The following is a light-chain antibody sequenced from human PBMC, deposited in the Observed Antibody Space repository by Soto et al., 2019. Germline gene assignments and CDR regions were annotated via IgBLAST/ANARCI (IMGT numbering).Light chain of an antibody. V-gene: IGLV2-8*01. CDR2: EVS. J-gene: IGLJ2*01. Sequence: QSALTQPPSASGSPGQSVTISCTGTSSDVGGYNYVSWYQQHPGKAPKLMIYEVSERPSGVPDRFSGSKSGNTASLTVSGLQAEDEAVYYCSSYAGNNNLVFGGGTKVTVL. CDR3: SSYAGNNNLV. CDR1: SSDVGGYNY.